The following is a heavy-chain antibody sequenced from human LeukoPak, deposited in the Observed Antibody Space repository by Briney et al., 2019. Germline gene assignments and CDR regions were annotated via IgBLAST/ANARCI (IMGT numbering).Heavy chain of an antibody. Sequence: SQTLSLTCAISGDSVSSNSAAWNWIRQSPSRGLVWLGRTYYRSKWYNDYAVSVKSRITINPDTSKNQFSLQLNSVTPEDTAVYYCARDKPIVGATTYYYYGMDVWGQGTTVTVSS. CDR3: ARDKPIVGATTYYYYGMDV. CDR1: GDSVSSNSAA. J-gene: IGHJ6*02. CDR2: TYYRSKWYN. V-gene: IGHV6-1*01. D-gene: IGHD1-26*01.